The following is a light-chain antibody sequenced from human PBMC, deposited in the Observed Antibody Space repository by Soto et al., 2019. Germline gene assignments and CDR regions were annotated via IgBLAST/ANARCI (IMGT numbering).Light chain of an antibody. CDR1: SSNIGAGYD. CDR2: GDS. V-gene: IGLV1-40*01. J-gene: IGLJ2*01. CDR3: QSYDSSLSVE. Sequence: QSALTQPPSVSGAPGQRVTISCTGSSSNIGAGYDVHWYQQLPGSAPKLLIHGDSNRPSGVPNRFSGSKSGTSASLAIAGLQAEDEADYYCQSYDSSLSVEFGGGTKVTVL.